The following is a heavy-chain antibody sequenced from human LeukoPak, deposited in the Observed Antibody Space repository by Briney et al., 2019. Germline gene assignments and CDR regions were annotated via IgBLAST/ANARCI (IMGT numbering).Heavy chain of an antibody. V-gene: IGHV3-30*03. CDR3: AIRNY. D-gene: IGHD3-3*01. Sequence: GGSLRLSCAASGFTFSSYGMHWVRQAPGKGLEWVAVISYDGSNKYYADSVKGRFTISRDNSKNTLYLQMNSLRAEDTAVYYCAIRNYWGQGTLVTVSS. J-gene: IGHJ4*02. CDR1: GFTFSSYG. CDR2: ISYDGSNK.